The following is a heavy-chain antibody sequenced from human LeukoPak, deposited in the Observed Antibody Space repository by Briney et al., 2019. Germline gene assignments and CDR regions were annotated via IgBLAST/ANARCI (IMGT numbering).Heavy chain of an antibody. V-gene: IGHV3-21*01. Sequence: GGSLRLSCAASGFTFGSYGMSWVRQAPGKGLEWVSAINTSGVSTYYADSVKGRFTISRDNAKNSLYLQMNSLRAEDTAVYYCARGTEVADTSAFDIWGRGTMVTVSS. CDR2: INTSGVST. CDR3: ARGTEVADTSAFDI. CDR1: GFTFGSYG. J-gene: IGHJ3*02. D-gene: IGHD6-19*01.